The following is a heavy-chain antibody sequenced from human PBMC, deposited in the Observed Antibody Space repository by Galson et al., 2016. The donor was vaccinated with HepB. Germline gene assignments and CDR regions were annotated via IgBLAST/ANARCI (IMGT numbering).Heavy chain of an antibody. V-gene: IGHV3-48*01. D-gene: IGHD2-8*01. Sequence: SLRLSCAASEFAFSSHSMNWVRQAPGKGLEWVSYIDRSSSTIYYADSVKGRFTISRDNAKNSLYLQMNSLRVEDTAVYYCAREYGQRGNFDWWGQGTLVTVSS. CDR1: EFAFSSHS. J-gene: IGHJ4*02. CDR3: AREYGQRGNFDW. CDR2: IDRSSSTI.